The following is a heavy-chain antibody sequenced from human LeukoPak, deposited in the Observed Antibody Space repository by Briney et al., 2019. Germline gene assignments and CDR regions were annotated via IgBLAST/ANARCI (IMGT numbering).Heavy chain of an antibody. Sequence: ASVKVSCKASGYTFTSYGISWVRQAPGQGLEWMGWISPYNSNTYYAQNLQGRVTMTTDTSTSTTYMELRSLRSDDTAVYYCARDLKRGYSSGRYSWGTGFSNDFWGQGTLVAVSS. CDR3: ARDLKRGYSSGRYSWGTGFSNDF. V-gene: IGHV1-18*01. J-gene: IGHJ4*02. D-gene: IGHD6-19*01. CDR2: ISPYNSNT. CDR1: GYTFTSYG.